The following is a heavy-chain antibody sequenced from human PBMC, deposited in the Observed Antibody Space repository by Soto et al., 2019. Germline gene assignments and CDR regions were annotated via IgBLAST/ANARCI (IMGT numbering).Heavy chain of an antibody. D-gene: IGHD4-17*01. CDR3: VRQGIDYLHGLVDV. V-gene: IGHV4-59*08. CDR1: SGPDRSHN. J-gene: IGHJ6*02. CDR2: VYYTGDT. Sequence: QVQLQQSGPRLVKPSETLSLTCTVSSGPDRSHNWGWIRQPPGRGLEWIGYVYYTGDTAYNPSLRGRVIISADTSTNDISLTLNSVTAADTAVYYRVRQGIDYLHGLVDVWGQGTTVSVSS.